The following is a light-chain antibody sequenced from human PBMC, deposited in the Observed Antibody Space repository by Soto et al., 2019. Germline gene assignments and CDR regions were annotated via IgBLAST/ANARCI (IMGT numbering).Light chain of an antibody. CDR3: GTWDSGLRGV. CDR1: SSNIGNNY. Sequence: QSVLTQPPSVSAARGQKVTISCSGSSSNIGNNYVSWYQQLPGTAPKLLIYDNNKRPSGIPDRFSGSKSGTSATLGITGLQTGDEANYYCGTWDSGLRGVFGGGTKLTVL. CDR2: DNN. J-gene: IGLJ2*01. V-gene: IGLV1-51*01.